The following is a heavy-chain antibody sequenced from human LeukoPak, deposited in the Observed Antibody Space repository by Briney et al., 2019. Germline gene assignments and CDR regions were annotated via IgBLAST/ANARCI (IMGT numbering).Heavy chain of an antibody. D-gene: IGHD3-10*01. J-gene: IGHJ4*02. Sequence: PGESLKISCKGSGFSFTTYWVGWVRQMPGKGLECMGIIYPGDSDTRYSPSFQGQVAFSADKSIGTAYLQLSSLKASDAAIYYCATTYYYASGIYFDYWGQGTLVTVSS. CDR2: IYPGDSDT. V-gene: IGHV5-51*01. CDR3: ATTYYYASGIYFDY. CDR1: GFSFTTYW.